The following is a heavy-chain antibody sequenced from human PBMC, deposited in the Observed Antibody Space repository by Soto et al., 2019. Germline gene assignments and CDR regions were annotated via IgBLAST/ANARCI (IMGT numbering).Heavy chain of an antibody. D-gene: IGHD1-26*01. CDR2: IIPILGSA. CDR3: ASRERVDAFDI. CDR1: GGTLISNA. J-gene: IGHJ3*02. V-gene: IGHV1-69*01. Sequence: QVQLVQSGAEVKKPGSSVKVSCKASGGTLISNAISWVRQAPGQGLEWMGGIIPILGSANYAQKFQDRVTITADESTSTTYMELNSLRSEDAAVYYCASRERVDAFDIWGQGTMVTVSS.